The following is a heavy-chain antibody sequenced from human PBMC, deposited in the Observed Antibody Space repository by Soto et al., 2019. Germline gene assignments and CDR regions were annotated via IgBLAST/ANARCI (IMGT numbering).Heavy chain of an antibody. J-gene: IGHJ6*02. CDR2: ISSDGSTT. CDR3: AREGGYCSGGSCYAYSYYYGMDV. V-gene: IGHV3-74*01. D-gene: IGHD2-15*01. CDR1: GFDFSNYW. Sequence: EVRLVESGGGLVQPGGSLRLSCAGSGFDFSNYWMHWVRQAPGKGLVWVSRISSDGSTTTYADSVQGRFTISRDNAKNTLELQVNSLRAEDTAVYYCAREGGYCSGGSCYAYSYYYGMDVWGQGTTVTVSS.